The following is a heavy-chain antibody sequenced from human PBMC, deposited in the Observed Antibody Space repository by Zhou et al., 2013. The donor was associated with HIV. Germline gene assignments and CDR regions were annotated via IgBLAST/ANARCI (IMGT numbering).Heavy chain of an antibody. CDR3: ARSSGGSGWSYYYYYMDV. J-gene: IGHJ6*03. D-gene: IGHD6-19*01. CDR2: ISAYNGNT. Sequence: VQLVQSGAEVKKPGASVKVSCKASGYTFTNYGISWVRQAPGQGLEWMGWISAYNGNTNYAQKLQGRVTMTTDTSTNTAYMELSSLRSEDTAVYYCARSSGGSGWSYYYYYMDVVGTKGTNGHRLL. V-gene: IGHV1-18*01. CDR1: GYTFTNYG.